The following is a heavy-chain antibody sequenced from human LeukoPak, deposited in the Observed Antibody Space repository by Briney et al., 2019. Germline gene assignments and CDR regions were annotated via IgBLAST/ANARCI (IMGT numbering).Heavy chain of an antibody. CDR1: GFTFDDYG. D-gene: IGHD2-21*02. V-gene: IGHV3-23*01. J-gene: IGHJ4*02. Sequence: GGSLRLSCAASGFTFDDYGMSWVRQAPGKGLEWVSAISGSGDNTYYADSVKGRFTVSRDNSKNTLYVQMKSLRAEDTAVYYCAKDFVVVPGNVNYFDYWGQGTLVTVSS. CDR2: ISGSGDNT. CDR3: AKDFVVVPGNVNYFDY.